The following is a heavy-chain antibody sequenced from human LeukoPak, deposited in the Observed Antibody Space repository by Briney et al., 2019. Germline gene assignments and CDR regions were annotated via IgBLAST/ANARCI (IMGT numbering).Heavy chain of an antibody. V-gene: IGHV3-48*01. Sequence: PGGSLRLSCAASGFTFSSYSMNWVRQAPGKGLEWVSYISSSSSTIYYADSVKGRFTISRDNAKNSLYLQMNSLRAEDTAVYYCARLRYSYGINYFDYWGQGTLVTVSS. J-gene: IGHJ4*02. D-gene: IGHD5-18*01. CDR2: ISSSSSTI. CDR1: GFTFSSYS. CDR3: ARLRYSYGINYFDY.